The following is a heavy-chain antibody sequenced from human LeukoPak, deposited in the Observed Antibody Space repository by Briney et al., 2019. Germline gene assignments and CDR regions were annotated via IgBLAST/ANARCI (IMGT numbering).Heavy chain of an antibody. J-gene: IGHJ4*02. CDR2: IGTYGGDT. V-gene: IGHV1-18*01. CDR3: AILDY. Sequence: GASVKVSCKATSRISWVLQAPGQGLEWMGWIGTYGGDTYYAQKFQGRITVTTDTSTSTAYMELRSLRSDDTAVYYCAILDYWGQGTLVTVSS. CDR1: TSR.